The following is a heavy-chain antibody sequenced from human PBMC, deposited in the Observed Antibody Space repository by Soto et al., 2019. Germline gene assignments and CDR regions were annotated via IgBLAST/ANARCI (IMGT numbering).Heavy chain of an antibody. Sequence: QLRESGPGLVKPSETLSLTCTVSGGSINSNSYYWAWIRQTPGKGLAWIASIYFDGSTYYNPSFKSRVTISVDTSKNQFSLRLTSVTTADTAVYYCAKVMVAATRHTDFDSWGQGTLVTVSS. CDR1: GGSINSNSYY. D-gene: IGHD2-15*01. CDR2: IYFDGST. J-gene: IGHJ4*02. V-gene: IGHV4-39*02. CDR3: AKVMVAATRHTDFDS.